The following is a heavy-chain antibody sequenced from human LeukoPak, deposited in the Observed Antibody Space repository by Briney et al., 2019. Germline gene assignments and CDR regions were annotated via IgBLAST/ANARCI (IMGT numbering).Heavy chain of an antibody. D-gene: IGHD1-26*01. V-gene: IGHV3-23*01. Sequence: GGSLRLSCAASGFTFSSYAISWVRQAPGKGLEWVSAISGSGGSTYYADSVKGRFTISRDNSKNTLYLQMNSLRAEDTAVYYCAKRTNSGSYLDAFDIWGQGTMVTVSS. CDR3: AKRTNSGSYLDAFDI. CDR1: GFTFSSYA. CDR2: ISGSGGST. J-gene: IGHJ3*02.